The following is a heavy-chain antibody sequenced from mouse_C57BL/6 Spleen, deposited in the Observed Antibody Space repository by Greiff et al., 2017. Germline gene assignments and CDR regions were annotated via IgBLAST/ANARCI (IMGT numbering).Heavy chain of an antibody. J-gene: IGHJ1*03. CDR2: INPNNGGT. CDR3: ARPYYYGSSYRYFDV. CDR1: GYTFTDYY. D-gene: IGHD1-1*01. Sequence: EVQLQQSGPELVKPGASVKISCKASGYTFTDYYMNWVKQSHGKSLEWIGDINPNNGGTSYNQKFKGKATLTVDKSSSTAYMELRSLTSEDSAVYYCARPYYYGSSYRYFDVWGTGTTVTVSS. V-gene: IGHV1-26*01.